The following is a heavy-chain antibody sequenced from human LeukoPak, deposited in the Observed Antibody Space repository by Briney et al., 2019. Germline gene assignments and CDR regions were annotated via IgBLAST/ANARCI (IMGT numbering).Heavy chain of an antibody. CDR1: GFTFTTYA. CDR2: ISGSADST. V-gene: IGHV3-23*01. J-gene: IGHJ4*02. D-gene: IGHD2-8*01. Sequence: QPGGSLRLSCAASGFTFTTYAMSWVRQAPGKGLEWVSTISGSADSTYYADSVKGRFTISRDNSKNTLYLQMTSLRAEDTALYYCANFLKAPDCSNGVCRGYWGQGTLVTVSS. CDR3: ANFLKAPDCSNGVCRGY.